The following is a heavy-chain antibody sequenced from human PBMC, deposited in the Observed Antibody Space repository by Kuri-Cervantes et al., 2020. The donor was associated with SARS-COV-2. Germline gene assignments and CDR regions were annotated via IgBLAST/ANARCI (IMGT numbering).Heavy chain of an antibody. V-gene: IGHV3-33*01. D-gene: IGHD3-3*01. CDR3: ARDYYDFWSGYYVPYYYYYYGMDV. J-gene: IGHJ6*02. CDR1: GFTFSSYG. CDR2: IWYDGSNK. Sequence: GGSLRLSCAASGFTFSSYGMHWVRQAPGKGLEWVAVIWYDGSNKYYADSVKGRFTISRDNSKNTLYLQMNSLRAEDTAVYYCARDYYDFWSGYYVPYYYYYYGMDVWGQGTTVTVSS.